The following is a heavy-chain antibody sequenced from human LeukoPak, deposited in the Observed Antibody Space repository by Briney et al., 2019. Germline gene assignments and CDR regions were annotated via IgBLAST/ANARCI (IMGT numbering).Heavy chain of an antibody. D-gene: IGHD4-23*01. CDR2: IYYNGKT. J-gene: IGHJ4*02. V-gene: IGHV4-39*01. CDR3: ARTTTVVIFDY. Sequence: SETLSLTCTVSGGSVTYTNYYWGWIRQPPGKGLQWIGVIYYNGKTYYNPSLKSRVTVAVDTSKNQFSLKLSSVTAADTAVYYCARTTTVVIFDYWGQGTLVTVSS. CDR1: GGSVTYTNYY.